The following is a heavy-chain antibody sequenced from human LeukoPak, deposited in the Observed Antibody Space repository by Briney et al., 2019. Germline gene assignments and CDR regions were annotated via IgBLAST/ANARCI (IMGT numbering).Heavy chain of an antibody. CDR3: ARSHRIVGATRRYPPYYFDY. Sequence: QPGGSLRLSCAASGFTDSSKYMSWVRQARGEGLVWVSVLYSGRSKYYADSLKGRFNLNRDIPKNTMYLQMNSLRAEDTAVHYCARSHRIVGATRRYPPYYFDYWGQGTLVTVSS. D-gene: IGHD1-26*01. CDR2: LYSGRSK. J-gene: IGHJ4*02. V-gene: IGHV3-53*01. CDR1: GFTDSSKY.